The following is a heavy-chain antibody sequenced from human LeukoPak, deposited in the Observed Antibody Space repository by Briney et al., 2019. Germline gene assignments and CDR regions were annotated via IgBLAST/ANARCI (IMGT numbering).Heavy chain of an antibody. CDR2: SSSSSSYI. V-gene: IGHV3-21*01. Sequence: GGSLRLSSAASGVTFSSYSMNWVRQAPGKGLEWVSSSSSSSSYIYHADSVKGRFTISRDNAKNSLYLQMNSLRAEDTAVYYCARRVWDVAYCGGDCSDPFDYWGQGTLVTVSS. CDR3: ARRVWDVAYCGGDCSDPFDY. J-gene: IGHJ4*02. CDR1: GVTFSSYS. D-gene: IGHD2-21*02.